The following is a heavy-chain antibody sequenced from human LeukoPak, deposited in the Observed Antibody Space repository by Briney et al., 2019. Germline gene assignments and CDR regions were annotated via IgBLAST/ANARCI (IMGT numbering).Heavy chain of an antibody. D-gene: IGHD3-3*01. J-gene: IGHJ4*02. CDR1: RFTFSNHW. V-gene: IGHV3-7*01. CDR2: IKQEGTEK. CDR3: AREGSRAIFGVVTRGYFDY. Sequence: GGSLLHSCAAPRFTFSNHWMTWVRQAPGKGLEWVANIKQEGTEKYYVDSVKGRFTISRDSAKNSLYLQMNSLRAEDTAVYYCAREGSRAIFGVVTRGYFDYWGQGTLVTVSS.